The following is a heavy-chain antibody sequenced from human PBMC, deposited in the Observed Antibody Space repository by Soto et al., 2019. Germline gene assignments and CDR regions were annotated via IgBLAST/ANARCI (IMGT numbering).Heavy chain of an antibody. J-gene: IGHJ1*01. CDR3: VRLAYCGGDCYSGRYFQH. Sequence: QLQLQESGPGLVKPSETLSLTCTVSGGSVSSTNYYWGWIRQPPGKGLEWIGSIYYSGSTYYNPSLKSRVTISVDTSKNQFSLKLSSVTAADTAVYYCVRLAYCGGDCYSGRYFQHWGQGTLVTVSS. CDR2: IYYSGST. D-gene: IGHD2-21*02. CDR1: GGSVSSTNYY. V-gene: IGHV4-39*01.